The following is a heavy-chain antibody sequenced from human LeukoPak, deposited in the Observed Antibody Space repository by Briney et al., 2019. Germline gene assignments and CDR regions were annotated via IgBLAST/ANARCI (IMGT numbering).Heavy chain of an antibody. J-gene: IGHJ6*02. CDR1: GGTFSSYA. V-gene: IGHV1-69*13. CDR2: IIPIFGTA. D-gene: IGHD2-2*01. CDR3: ARNPSIVGVPGGRTGMGV. Sequence: SVKVSCKASGGTFSSYAISWVRQAPGQGLEWMGGIIPIFGTANYAQKFQGRVTITADESTSTAYMELSSLRSEDTAVYYCARNPSIVGVPGGRTGMGVWGQGTTVTVSS.